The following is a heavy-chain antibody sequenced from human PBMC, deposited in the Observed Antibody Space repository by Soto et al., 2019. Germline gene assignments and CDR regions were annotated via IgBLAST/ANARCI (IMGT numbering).Heavy chain of an antibody. Sequence: GGSLRLSCAASGFTFSSYGMHWVRQAPGKGLEWVAVIWYDGSNKYYADSVKGRFTISRDNSKNTLYLQMNSLRAEDTAVYYCARASYGSGSYPYYFDYWGQGTLVTVS. D-gene: IGHD3-10*01. CDR2: IWYDGSNK. V-gene: IGHV3-33*08. CDR1: GFTFSSYG. CDR3: ARASYGSGSYPYYFDY. J-gene: IGHJ4*02.